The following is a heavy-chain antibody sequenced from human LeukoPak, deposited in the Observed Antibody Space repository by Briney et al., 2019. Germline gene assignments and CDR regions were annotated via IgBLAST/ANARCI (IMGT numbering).Heavy chain of an antibody. CDR3: ARDESKGAVAVFDY. J-gene: IGHJ4*02. D-gene: IGHD6-19*01. CDR2: ISSSSSTI. V-gene: IGHV3-48*01. Sequence: GGSLRLSCAASGFTFSSYSMNWVRQAPGKGLEWVSYISSSSSTIYYADSVKGRFTISRGNAKNSLYLQMNSLRAEDTAVYYCARDESKGAVAVFDYWGQGTLVTVSS. CDR1: GFTFSSYS.